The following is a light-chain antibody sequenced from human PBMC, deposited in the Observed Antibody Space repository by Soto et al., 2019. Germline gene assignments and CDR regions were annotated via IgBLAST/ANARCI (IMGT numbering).Light chain of an antibody. CDR2: DVS. CDR3: SSYTSSNTVV. J-gene: IGLJ3*02. CDR1: SSDVGGYNY. Sequence: QSALTQPASVSGSPGQSITISCTGISSDVGGYNYVSWYQQHPGKAPKVMIYDVSNRPSGVSNRSSGSKSGNTASLTISGLQAEDEADYYCSSYTSSNTVVFGGGTKLTVL. V-gene: IGLV2-14*01.